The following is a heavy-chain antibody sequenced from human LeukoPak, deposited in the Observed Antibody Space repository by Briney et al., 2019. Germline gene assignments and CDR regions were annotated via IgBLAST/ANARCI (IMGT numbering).Heavy chain of an antibody. CDR2: IYSGGST. CDR1: GFTLSSNY. Sequence: PGGSLRLSCAASGFTLSSNYMSWVRQAPGKGLEWVSVIYSGGSTYYADSVQGRFTISRDNSKNTLYLQMNSLRAEDTAVYYCTAPRPPYWGQGTLVTVSS. CDR3: TAPRPPY. J-gene: IGHJ4*02. V-gene: IGHV3-66*01. D-gene: IGHD6-6*01.